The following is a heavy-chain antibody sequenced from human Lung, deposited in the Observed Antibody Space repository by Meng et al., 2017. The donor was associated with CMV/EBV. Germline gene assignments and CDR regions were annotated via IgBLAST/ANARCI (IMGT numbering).Heavy chain of an antibody. CDR1: GGSISSYY. Sequence: SQXXSLTXTVSGGSISSYYWSWIRQPPGKGLEWIGYIYYSGSTNYNPSLKSRVTISVDTSKNQFSLKLSSVTAADTAVYYCARDLGYCSSTSCYYYYGMDVWGQXTPVTV. CDR3: ARDLGYCSSTSCYYYYGMDV. D-gene: IGHD2-2*01. J-gene: IGHJ6*02. V-gene: IGHV4-59*01. CDR2: IYYSGST.